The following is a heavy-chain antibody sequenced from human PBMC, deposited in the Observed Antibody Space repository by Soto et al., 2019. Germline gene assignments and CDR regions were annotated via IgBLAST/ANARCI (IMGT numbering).Heavy chain of an antibody. CDR2: IYYSGST. V-gene: IGHV4-31*02. CDR3: ARGEYYYGSGSYYNTYYFDQ. J-gene: IGHJ4*02. D-gene: IGHD3-10*01. Sequence: IRQHPGKGLEWIGYIYYSGSTYYNPSLKSRVTISVDTSKDQFSLKLSSVTAADTAVYYCARGEYYYGSGSYYNTYYFDQWGRGTLVTVSS.